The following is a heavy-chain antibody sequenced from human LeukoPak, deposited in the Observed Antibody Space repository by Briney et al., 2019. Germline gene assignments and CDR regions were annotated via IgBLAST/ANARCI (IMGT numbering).Heavy chain of an antibody. CDR2: ISSSSSYI. CDR3: AKDGGLLWFGESPRLYYFDY. Sequence: GGSLRLSCAASGFTFSSYSMNWVRQAPGKGLEWVSSISSSSSYIYYADSVKGRFTISRDNAKNSLYLQMNSLRAEDTAVYYCAKDGGLLWFGESPRLYYFDYWGQGTLVTVSS. CDR1: GFTFSSYS. V-gene: IGHV3-21*01. J-gene: IGHJ4*02. D-gene: IGHD3-10*01.